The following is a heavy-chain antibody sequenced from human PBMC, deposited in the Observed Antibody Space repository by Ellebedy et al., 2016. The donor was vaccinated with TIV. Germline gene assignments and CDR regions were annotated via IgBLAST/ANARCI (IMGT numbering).Heavy chain of an antibody. CDR1: GFTFSSYC. Sequence: GGSLRLSCEASGFTFSSYCMSWVRQAPGKGPEWVANIKQDGSEKYYVDFVKGRFTISRDNAQNSVYLQMNSLRAEDTAVYYCARGYLYESSGYYGDWGQGTLVTVSS. CDR2: IKQDGSEK. CDR3: ARGYLYESSGYYGD. J-gene: IGHJ1*01. D-gene: IGHD3-22*01. V-gene: IGHV3-7*03.